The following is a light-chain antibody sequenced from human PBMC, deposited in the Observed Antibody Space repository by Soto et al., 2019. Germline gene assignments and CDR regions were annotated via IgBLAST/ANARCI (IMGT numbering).Light chain of an antibody. CDR3: QQTYTTPEIT. CDR1: QSISIY. CDR2: GAS. V-gene: IGKV1-39*01. J-gene: IGKJ5*01. Sequence: DIQMTQSPSSLSASVGDRFTISCPASQSISIYLNWYQLKPGKAXNLXMYGASYLKSGVPTRFSGSGSGTDFTLTISSLQTEDFAIHYCQQTYTTPEITFGQGTRLEIK.